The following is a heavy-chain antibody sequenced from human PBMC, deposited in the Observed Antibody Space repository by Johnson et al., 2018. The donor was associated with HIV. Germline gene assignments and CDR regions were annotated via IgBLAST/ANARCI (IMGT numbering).Heavy chain of an antibody. CDR3: AKSSDEYSSSSDAFDI. CDR1: GVIFSDYY. J-gene: IGHJ3*02. D-gene: IGHD6-6*01. Sequence: QVQLVESGGGLVHPGGSLRLSCAVSGVIFSDYYMSWIRQAPGKGLEWVAFIRYDGSNTYYADSVKGRFTISRDNSKNTLYLQMNSLRAEATAVYYCAKSSDEYSSSSDAFDIWGQGTMVTVSS. V-gene: IGHV3-30*02. CDR2: IRYDGSNT.